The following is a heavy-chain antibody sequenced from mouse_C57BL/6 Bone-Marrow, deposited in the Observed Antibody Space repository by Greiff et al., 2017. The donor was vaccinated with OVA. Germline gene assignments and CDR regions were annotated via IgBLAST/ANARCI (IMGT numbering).Heavy chain of an antibody. CDR3: ARWLPCYWYFDV. D-gene: IGHD2-2*01. Sequence: QVQLQQSGAELARPGASVKLSCKASGYTFTSYGISWVKQRTGQGLEWIGEIYPRSGNTYYNEKFKGKATLTADKSSSTAYMELRSLTSEDSAVYVCARWLPCYWYFDVWGTGTTVTVSA. CDR1: GYTFTSYG. V-gene: IGHV1-81*01. CDR2: IYPRSGNT. J-gene: IGHJ1*03.